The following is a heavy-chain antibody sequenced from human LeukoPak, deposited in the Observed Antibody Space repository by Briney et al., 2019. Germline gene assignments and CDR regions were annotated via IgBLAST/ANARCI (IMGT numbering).Heavy chain of an antibody. J-gene: IGHJ5*02. D-gene: IGHD1-26*01. Sequence: GGSLRLSCAASGFTFSSYAMSWVRQAPGKGLVWVSRINSDGSSTSYADSVKGRFTISRDNAKNTLYLQMNSLRAEDTAVYYCARDSVGASIPLNWFDPWGQGTLVTVSS. CDR2: INSDGSST. V-gene: IGHV3-74*01. CDR1: GFTFSSYA. CDR3: ARDSVGASIPLNWFDP.